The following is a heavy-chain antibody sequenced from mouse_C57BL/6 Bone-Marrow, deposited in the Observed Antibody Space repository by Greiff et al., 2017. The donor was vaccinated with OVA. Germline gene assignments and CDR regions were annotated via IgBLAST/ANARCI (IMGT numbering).Heavy chain of an antibody. Sequence: EVNLVESGGDLVKPGGSLKLSCAASGFTFSSYGMSWVRQTPDKRLEWVATISSGGSYTYYPDSVKGRFTISRDNAKNTLYLQMSSLKSEDTAMYYCARRIYYGYDRFAYWGQGTLVTVSA. CDR3: ARRIYYGYDRFAY. CDR1: GFTFSSYG. V-gene: IGHV5-6*02. CDR2: ISSGGSYT. D-gene: IGHD2-2*01. J-gene: IGHJ3*01.